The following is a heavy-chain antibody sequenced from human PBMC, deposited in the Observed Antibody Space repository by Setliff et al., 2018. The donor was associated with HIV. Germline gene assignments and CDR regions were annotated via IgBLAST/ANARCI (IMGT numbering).Heavy chain of an antibody. J-gene: IGHJ3*02. CDR3: ATSGFYDILTGPTPGVFDI. V-gene: IGHV1-69*13. CDR2: IVPIFGTA. CDR1: GDTFSNYV. Sequence: SVKVSCKASGDTFSNYVINWVRQAPGQGLQWMGGIVPIFGTANYAQKFQGRVTITADESTSTAYMELSSLRSEDTAMYYCATSGFYDILTGPTPGVFDIWGQGTMVTVSS. D-gene: IGHD3-9*01.